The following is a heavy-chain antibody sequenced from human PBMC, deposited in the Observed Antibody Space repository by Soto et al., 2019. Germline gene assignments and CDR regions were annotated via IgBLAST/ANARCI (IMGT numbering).Heavy chain of an antibody. CDR2: IYNSGST. J-gene: IGHJ5*02. CDR1: GGSISSSNW. CDR3: ASDERIVGANWFDP. V-gene: IGHV4-4*02. D-gene: IGHD1-26*01. Sequence: SETLSLTCDVSGGSISSSNWWSWVRQPPGKGLEWIGEIYNSGSTNYNPFLKSRYTISVDKSKNLFSLKLSSVTAADSAVYYCASDERIVGANWFDPWGQGTLVTVSS.